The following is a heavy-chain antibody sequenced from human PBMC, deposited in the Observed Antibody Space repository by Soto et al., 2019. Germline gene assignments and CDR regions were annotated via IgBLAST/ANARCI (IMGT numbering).Heavy chain of an antibody. CDR2: IYPGDSDT. J-gene: IGHJ6*02. CDR3: TRRMGAGSRYGIDV. Sequence: PGESLKISCESSGYDFNTYWIGWVRQMPGKGLEWMGFIYPGDSDTRYSPSFQGQVTISADKSISTAYLQWSSLKASDTAIYYCTRRMGAGSRYGIDVWGQGTTVTVSS. D-gene: IGHD3-10*01. CDR1: GYDFNTYW. V-gene: IGHV5-51*01.